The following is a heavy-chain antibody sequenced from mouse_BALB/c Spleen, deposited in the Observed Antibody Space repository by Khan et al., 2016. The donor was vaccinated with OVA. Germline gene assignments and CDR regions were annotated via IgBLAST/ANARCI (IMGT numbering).Heavy chain of an antibody. CDR3: VSTGAYDRNDCWFAY. CDR2: INPSNEYT. CDR1: GYTFTSYT. D-gene: IGHD2-14*01. V-gene: IGHV1-4*01. Sequence: QVQLQQSGAELARPGASVKMSCKASGYTFTSYTLHGIKLGPGQGLEWIGYINPSNEYTTYNHKFKDKSTLTVDKSSTTVYLQLSSLTSDDSAVYYGVSTGAYDRNDCWFAYWGQGTLVTVSA. J-gene: IGHJ3*01.